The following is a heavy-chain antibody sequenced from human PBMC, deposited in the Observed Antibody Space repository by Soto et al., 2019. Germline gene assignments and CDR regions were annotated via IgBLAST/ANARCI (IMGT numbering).Heavy chain of an antibody. Sequence: QVQLQESGPGLVKPSQTLSLTCTVSGGSISSGDYYWSWIRQPPGKGLEWIGYIYYSGSTYYNPTLKGLVTRSVDPSKNKFSLKLSSVTAADTAVYYCARVRRYDSSGYYHFDYWGQGTLVTVSS. CDR3: ARVRRYDSSGYYHFDY. D-gene: IGHD3-22*01. CDR2: IYYSGST. J-gene: IGHJ4*02. V-gene: IGHV4-30-4*01. CDR1: GGSISSGDYY.